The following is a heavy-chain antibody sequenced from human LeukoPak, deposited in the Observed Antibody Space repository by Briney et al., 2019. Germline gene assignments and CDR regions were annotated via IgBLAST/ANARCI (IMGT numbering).Heavy chain of an antibody. CDR2: ISGSGGST. CDR1: GFTFSSYA. Sequence: GGSLRLSCAASGFTFSSYAMSWVRQAPGKGLEWVSAISGSGGSTYYADSVKGRFTISRDNSKSTLYLQMNSLRAEDTAVYYCALSDQLTQPFYFDYWGQGTLVTVSS. D-gene: IGHD3-16*02. V-gene: IGHV3-23*01. J-gene: IGHJ4*02. CDR3: ALSDQLTQPFYFDY.